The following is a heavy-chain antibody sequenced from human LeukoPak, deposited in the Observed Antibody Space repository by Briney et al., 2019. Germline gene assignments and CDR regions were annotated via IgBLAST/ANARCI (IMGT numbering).Heavy chain of an antibody. CDR2: IYYSGST. Sequence: SETLSLTCTVSGGSISSSSYYWGWIRRPPGKGLEWIGSIYYSGSTYYNPSLKSRVTISVDTSKNQFSLKLSSVTAADTAVYYCARHLSYSSSWHYDAFDIWGQGTMVTVSS. V-gene: IGHV4-39*01. D-gene: IGHD6-13*01. J-gene: IGHJ3*02. CDR1: GGSISSSSYY. CDR3: ARHLSYSSSWHYDAFDI.